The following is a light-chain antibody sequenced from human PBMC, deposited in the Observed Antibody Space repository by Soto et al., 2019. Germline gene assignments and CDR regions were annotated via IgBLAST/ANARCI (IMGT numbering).Light chain of an antibody. CDR1: QSVNSN. Sequence: EIVMTQSPATLSVSPGERATLSCRASQSVNSNLAWYQQKPGQAPRLLIYGASTRATGIPARFSGSGSGTQFTLTISSLQSEDCVVYYCQHYKNWPLTFGGGTKVEIK. CDR3: QHYKNWPLT. CDR2: GAS. V-gene: IGKV3D-15*01. J-gene: IGKJ4*01.